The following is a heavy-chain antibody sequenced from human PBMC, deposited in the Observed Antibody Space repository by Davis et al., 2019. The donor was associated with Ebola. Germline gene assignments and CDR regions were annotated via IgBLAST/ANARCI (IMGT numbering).Heavy chain of an antibody. CDR2: IFPGDSDT. CDR3: ASLRRTITGMDDAFDI. V-gene: IGHV5-51*01. Sequence: GESLKISCKGSGYSFTTYWIVWVRQMPGKGLESMGIIFPGDSDTRYSPSFRGQVTISADKSIKTAFLHWSSLKASDTAMYYCASLRRTITGMDDAFDIWGQGTMVTVSS. J-gene: IGHJ3*02. D-gene: IGHD2-8*02. CDR1: GYSFTTYW.